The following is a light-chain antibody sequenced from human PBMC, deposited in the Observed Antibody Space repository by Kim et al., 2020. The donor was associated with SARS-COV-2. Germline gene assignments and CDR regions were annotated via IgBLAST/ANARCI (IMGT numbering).Light chain of an antibody. Sequence: DIQMTQSPSTLFASVGDRVTITCRASQTISSWLAWYQQKPGRAPKLLIHKSSSLQSGVPSRFSGSGSGTEFTLTISSVQSDDFATYYCQQYKSHPYTFGQGTKLEI. V-gene: IGKV1-5*03. CDR2: KSS. CDR3: QQYKSHPYT. J-gene: IGKJ2*01. CDR1: QTISSW.